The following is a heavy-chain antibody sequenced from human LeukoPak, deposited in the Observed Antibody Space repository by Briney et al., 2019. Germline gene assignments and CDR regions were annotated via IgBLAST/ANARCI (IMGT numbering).Heavy chain of an antibody. Sequence: GGSLRLSCAASGFTFSSYAMSWVRQAPGKGLEWVANIKSDGSEKYYLDSVKGRFTISRDNAKNSLYLQMNSLRAEDTAVYYCAELGITMIGGVWGKGTTVTISS. CDR3: AELGITMIGGV. V-gene: IGHV3-7*01. CDR2: IKSDGSEK. D-gene: IGHD3-10*02. J-gene: IGHJ6*04. CDR1: GFTFSSYA.